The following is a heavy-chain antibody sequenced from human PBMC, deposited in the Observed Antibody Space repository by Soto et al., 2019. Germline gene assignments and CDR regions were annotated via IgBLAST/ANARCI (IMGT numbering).Heavy chain of an antibody. D-gene: IGHD5-12*01. CDR1: GFTFKNYA. Sequence: PGGSLRLSCAASGFTFKNYAMYWVRQAPGKGLEYVSAISSNGISTYYADSVTGRFTISRDNSKNTLYLQMSSLRPEDTAVYYCVKGKTGYDAFDIWGQGTMVTVSS. CDR3: VKGKTGYDAFDI. V-gene: IGHV3-64D*08. J-gene: IGHJ3*02. CDR2: ISSNGIST.